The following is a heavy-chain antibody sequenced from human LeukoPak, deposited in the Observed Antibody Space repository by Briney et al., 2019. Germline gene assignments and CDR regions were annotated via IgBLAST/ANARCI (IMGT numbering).Heavy chain of an antibody. CDR2: ISAYNGNT. Sequence: ASVKVACKASGYTFTSYGISWVRHAPGQGLEWMGWISAYNGNTNYAQKLQGRVTMTTDTSTSTAYMELRSLRSDDTAVYYCARDARVEQSEASWFDPWGQGTLVTVSS. V-gene: IGHV1-18*01. CDR1: GYTFTSYG. CDR3: ARDARVEQSEASWFDP. J-gene: IGHJ5*02. D-gene: IGHD6-19*01.